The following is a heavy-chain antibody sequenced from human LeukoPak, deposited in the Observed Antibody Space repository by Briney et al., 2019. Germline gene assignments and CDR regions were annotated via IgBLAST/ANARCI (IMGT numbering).Heavy chain of an antibody. Sequence: SETLSLTCDVSGSSVNSDQYWGWMRHSPGAGLEWIGSVHQTGSPYYNPSLGSRVSLSIDSTKNSFSLRLTSVTAADTAVYYCAMLRLGELSLLANAYDIWGQGTMVIVSS. V-gene: IGHV4-38-2*01. CDR2: VHQTGSP. CDR3: AMLRLGELSLLANAYDI. CDR1: GSSVNSDQY. J-gene: IGHJ3*02. D-gene: IGHD3-16*02.